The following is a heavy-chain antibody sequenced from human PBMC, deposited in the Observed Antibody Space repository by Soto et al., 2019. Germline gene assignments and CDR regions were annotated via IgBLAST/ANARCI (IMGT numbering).Heavy chain of an antibody. CDR2: ISAYSGDT. D-gene: IGHD3-3*01. CDR1: DFIFTNYA. Sequence: GASVKVSCKTSDFIFTNYAINWVRQAPGQGLQWMGWISAYSGDTKYAQRFQDRLTVTTDPSTTTAYMELRSLRSDDTAVYYCARDGRAFSIFGETMDVWGQGTTVTVSS. J-gene: IGHJ6*02. CDR3: ARDGRAFSIFGETMDV. V-gene: IGHV1-18*01.